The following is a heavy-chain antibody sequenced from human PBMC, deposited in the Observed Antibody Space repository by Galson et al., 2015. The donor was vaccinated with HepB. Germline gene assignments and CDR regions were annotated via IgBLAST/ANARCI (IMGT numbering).Heavy chain of an antibody. CDR2: ISPYNGDT. J-gene: IGHJ5*02. D-gene: IGHD2-15*01. Sequence: SVKVSCKASGYTFSSSSITWVRQAPGPGLEWMGWISPYNGDTNYARKVQGRVTMTTDTFTRTAYMELRSLRSDDTAVYYCARGGFVAAVGGTQNNWFDPWGQGTQVTVSS. V-gene: IGHV1-18*01. CDR3: ARGGFVAAVGGTQNNWFDP. CDR1: GYTFSSSS.